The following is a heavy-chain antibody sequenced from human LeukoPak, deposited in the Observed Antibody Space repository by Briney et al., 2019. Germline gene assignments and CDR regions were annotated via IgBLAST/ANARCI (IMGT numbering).Heavy chain of an antibody. CDR2: IYHSGST. D-gene: IGHD5-18*01. J-gene: IGHJ6*03. V-gene: IGHV4-59*01. CDR1: GGSISSYY. Sequence: PSETLSLTCTVSGGSISSYYWSWIRQPPGKGLEWIGYIYHSGSTNYNPSLKSRVTISVDTSKNQFSLKLSSVTAADTAVYYCARDHSYSLPYYYYMDVWGKGTTVTVSS. CDR3: ARDHSYSLPYYYYMDV.